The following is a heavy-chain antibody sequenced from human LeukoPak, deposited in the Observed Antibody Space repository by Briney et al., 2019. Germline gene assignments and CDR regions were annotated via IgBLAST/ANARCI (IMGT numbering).Heavy chain of an antibody. CDR1: GFTFSDYY. Sequence: GGSLRLSCAASGFTFSDYYMSWTRQAPGKGLEWVSYISSSGSTIYYADSVKGRFTISRDNAKNSLYLQMNSLRAEDTAVYYCARDRRRGDSSGLFDYWGQGTLVTVSS. D-gene: IGHD3-22*01. CDR3: ARDRRRGDSSGLFDY. CDR2: ISSSGSTI. J-gene: IGHJ4*02. V-gene: IGHV3-11*01.